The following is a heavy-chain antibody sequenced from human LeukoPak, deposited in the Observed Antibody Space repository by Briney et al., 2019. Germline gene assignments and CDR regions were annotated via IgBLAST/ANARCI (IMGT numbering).Heavy chain of an antibody. D-gene: IGHD5-18*01. CDR3: ARVPEGYSSHYYYGMDV. CDR1: GGSISSYY. CDR2: IYYSGST. Sequence: SETLSLTCTVSGGSISSYYWSWIRQPPGKGLEWIGYIYYSGSTNYNPSLKSRVTISVDTSKNQFSLKLGSVTAADTAVYYCARVPEGYSSHYYYGMDVWGQGTTVTVSS. J-gene: IGHJ6*02. V-gene: IGHV4-59*01.